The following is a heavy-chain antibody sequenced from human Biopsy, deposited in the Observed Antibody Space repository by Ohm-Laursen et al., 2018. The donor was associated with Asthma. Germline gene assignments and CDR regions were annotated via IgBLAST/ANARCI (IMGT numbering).Heavy chain of an antibody. CDR2: ISSGSGST. Sequence: SLRLSCTASGFTVSNFAMNWVRQAPAQGLEWVSVISSGSGSTYYADSVKGRFAISRDTSMNTLYLQMNGLRPDDTAVYYCARDVMEWYLPAFDFWGQGTLVTVSS. J-gene: IGHJ4*02. V-gene: IGHV3-23*01. CDR1: GFTVSNFA. CDR3: ARDVMEWYLPAFDF. D-gene: IGHD3-3*01.